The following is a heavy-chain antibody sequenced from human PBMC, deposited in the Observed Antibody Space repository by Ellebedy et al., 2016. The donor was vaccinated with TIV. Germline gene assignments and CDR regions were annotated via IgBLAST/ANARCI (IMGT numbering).Heavy chain of an antibody. Sequence: MPSETLSLTCTVPGGSISNSDYYWNWIRQPPGKGLEWLGSIYYSGSAYYNPSLKSRVTVSVDTSKNQFSLNLSSVTAADTAVYYCARDPALPRGRFDTWGQGTLVTVSS. V-gene: IGHV4-39*07. CDR1: GGSISNSDYY. CDR2: IYYSGSA. CDR3: ARDPALPRGRFDT. J-gene: IGHJ5*02.